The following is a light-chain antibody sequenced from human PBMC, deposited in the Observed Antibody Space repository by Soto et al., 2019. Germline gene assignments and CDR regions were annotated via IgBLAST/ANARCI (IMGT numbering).Light chain of an antibody. CDR3: CSYAGSSSAYV. CDR2: EVS. CDR1: SSDVGSYNV. J-gene: IGLJ1*01. Sequence: QSVLTQPASVSGSPGQSITISCTGTSSDVGSYNVVSWYQQHPGKAPKLLIYEVSKRPSGVPDRFSGSKSGNTASLTISGLQAEDEADYHSCSYAGSSSAYVFGTGTKVTVL. V-gene: IGLV2-23*02.